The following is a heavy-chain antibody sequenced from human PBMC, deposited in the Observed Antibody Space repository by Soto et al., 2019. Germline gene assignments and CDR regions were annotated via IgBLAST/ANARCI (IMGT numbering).Heavy chain of an antibody. CDR1: GGSISNYY. V-gene: IGHV4-59*08. CDR2: VSSSGNT. Sequence: QVQLQESGPGLVKPSETLSLTCTVSGGSISNYYWSWIRQTSGKGLEWIGYVSSSGNTDYNPSLKSRVSMSVDMSKKQFSLKLSSLTAADTAVYYCATQGRGVPSDNWGQGTLVTVSS. D-gene: IGHD2-8*02. CDR3: ATQGRGVPSDN. J-gene: IGHJ4*02.